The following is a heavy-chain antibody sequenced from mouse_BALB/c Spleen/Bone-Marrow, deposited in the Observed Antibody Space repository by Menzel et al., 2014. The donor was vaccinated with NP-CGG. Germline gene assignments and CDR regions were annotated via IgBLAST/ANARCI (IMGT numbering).Heavy chain of an antibody. CDR2: TDPANGNT. V-gene: IGHV14-3*02. J-gene: IGHJ2*01. CDR3: ARYSYGSRGYYFDY. CDR1: GFNIKDTY. Sequence: EVKLVESGAELVKPGASVRLSCTASGFNIKDTYMHWVKQRPEQGLEWIGRTDPANGNTKYDPKFQGKATITADTSSNTAYLQLSSLTSEDTAVYYCARYSYGSRGYYFDYWGQGTTLTVSS. D-gene: IGHD1-1*01.